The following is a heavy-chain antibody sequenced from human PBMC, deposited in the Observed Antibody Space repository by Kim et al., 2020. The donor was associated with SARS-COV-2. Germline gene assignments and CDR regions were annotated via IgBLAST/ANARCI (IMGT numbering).Heavy chain of an antibody. V-gene: IGHV3-53*01. CDR3: TKDAGRSGGGY. CDR2: IYIDDTS. D-gene: IGHD3-16*01. Sequence: GGSLRLSCAASGFDVINNYMSWIRQAPGKGLEWVSIIYIDDTSYYASSVKGRFAISRDTAQNTLYLQMNSLRAEDTAVYFCTKDAGRSGGGYWGQGTRVT. J-gene: IGHJ4*02. CDR1: GFDVINNY.